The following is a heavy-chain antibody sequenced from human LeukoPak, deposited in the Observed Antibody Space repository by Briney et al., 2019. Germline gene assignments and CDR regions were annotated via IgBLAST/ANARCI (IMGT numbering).Heavy chain of an antibody. CDR1: GFTFDDYA. CDR2: ISYDGSNK. V-gene: IGHV3-30*18. Sequence: PGRSLRLSCAASGFTFDDYAMHWVRQAPGKGLEWVAVISYDGSNKYYADSVKGRFTISRDNSKNTLYLQMNSLRAEDTAVYYCAKDRTTGTTGDYFDYWGQGTLVTVSS. D-gene: IGHD1-1*01. J-gene: IGHJ4*02. CDR3: AKDRTTGTTGDYFDY.